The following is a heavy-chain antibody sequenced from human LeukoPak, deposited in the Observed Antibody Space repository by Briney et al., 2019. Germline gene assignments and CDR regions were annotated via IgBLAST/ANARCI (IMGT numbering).Heavy chain of an antibody. J-gene: IGHJ4*02. Sequence: ETLSLTCAVSGGSISSSNWWSWVRQPPGKGLEWIGEIYHSGSTNYNPSLKSRVTISVDKSKNQFSLKLSSVTAADTAVYYCARDGYKQGYFDYWGQGTLVTVSS. CDR3: ARDGYKQGYFDY. V-gene: IGHV4-4*02. CDR2: IYHSGST. D-gene: IGHD5-24*01. CDR1: GGSISSSNW.